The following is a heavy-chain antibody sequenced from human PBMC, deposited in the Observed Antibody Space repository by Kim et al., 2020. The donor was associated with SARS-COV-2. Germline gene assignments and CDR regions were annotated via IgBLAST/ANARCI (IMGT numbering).Heavy chain of an antibody. V-gene: IGHV3-23*01. Sequence: YADSRKGRFTISRDNSKNTLYLQMNSLRAEDTAVYYCAKAAYSSSWDFDYWGQGTLVTVSS. CDR3: AKAAYSSSWDFDY. D-gene: IGHD6-13*01. J-gene: IGHJ4*02.